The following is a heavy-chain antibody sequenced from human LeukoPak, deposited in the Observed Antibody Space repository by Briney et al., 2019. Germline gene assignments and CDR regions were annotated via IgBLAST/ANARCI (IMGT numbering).Heavy chain of an antibody. Sequence: GESLKISCKGSGYSFTTYWIGWVRQMPGKGLEWMGIVYPGDSETRYSPSFQGQVTISADKSISTAYLQWSSLKASDTAMYYCARQGMATNFDAFDIWGQGTMVTVSS. D-gene: IGHD5-24*01. CDR3: ARQGMATNFDAFDI. CDR2: VYPGDSET. J-gene: IGHJ3*02. CDR1: GYSFTTYW. V-gene: IGHV5-51*01.